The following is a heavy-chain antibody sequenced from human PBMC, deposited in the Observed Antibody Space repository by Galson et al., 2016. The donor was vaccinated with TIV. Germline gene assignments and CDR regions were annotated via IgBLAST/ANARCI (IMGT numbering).Heavy chain of an antibody. D-gene: IGHD2/OR15-2a*01. J-gene: IGHJ3*02. Sequence: SLRLSCAASGFTFGTYAMTWVRQAPGKGLEWVSTISVIGDITYSADSVKGRFTISRDNSKNTLYLQMDSLTAEDTAVYYCAKDRITFTLRGAFDIWGQGTRVTVSS. CDR3: AKDRITFTLRGAFDI. CDR1: GFTFGTYA. V-gene: IGHV3-23*01. CDR2: ISVIGDIT.